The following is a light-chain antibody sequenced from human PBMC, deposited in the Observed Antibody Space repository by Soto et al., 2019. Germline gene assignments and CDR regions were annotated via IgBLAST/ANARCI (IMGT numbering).Light chain of an antibody. CDR3: QQHGRSVFT. Sequence: EIVLTQSPGTLSLSPGERATLSCRASQSVSSSYLAWYQQKPGQAPRLLIYGASSRATGIPDRFSGSGSGTDFTLTISRLEAEDFAVYYCQQHGRSVFTFGPGTKVDIK. J-gene: IGKJ3*01. V-gene: IGKV3-20*01. CDR2: GAS. CDR1: QSVSSSY.